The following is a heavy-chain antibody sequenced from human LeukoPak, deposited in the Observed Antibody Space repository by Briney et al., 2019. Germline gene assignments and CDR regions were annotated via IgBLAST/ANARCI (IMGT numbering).Heavy chain of an antibody. CDR3: ARVRGYSYGYAFDI. CDR1: GGSISSYY. J-gene: IGHJ3*02. D-gene: IGHD5-18*01. CDR2: IYYSGST. Sequence: PSETLSLTCTVSGGSISSYYWSWLRQPPGKGLEWIGYIYYSGSTNYNPSLRSRVTISVDTSKNQFSLKLSSVTAADTAVYYCARVRGYSYGYAFDIWGQGTMVTVSS. V-gene: IGHV4-59*01.